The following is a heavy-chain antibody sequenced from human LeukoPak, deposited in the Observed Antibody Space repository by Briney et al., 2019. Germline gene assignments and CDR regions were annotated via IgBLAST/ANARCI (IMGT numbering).Heavy chain of an antibody. J-gene: IGHJ3*02. CDR2: ISWNSGSI. V-gene: IGHV3-9*03. D-gene: IGHD6-13*01. Sequence: GRSLRLSCAASGFTFDDYAMHWVRQAPGKGLEWVSGISWNSGSIGYADSVKGRFTISRDNAKNSLYLQMNSLRAEDMASYYCAKDMGSSWYDAFDIWGQGTMVTVSS. CDR1: GFTFDDYA. CDR3: AKDMGSSWYDAFDI.